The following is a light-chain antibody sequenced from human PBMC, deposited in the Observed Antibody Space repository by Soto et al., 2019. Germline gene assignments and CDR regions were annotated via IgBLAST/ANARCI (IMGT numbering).Light chain of an antibody. CDR3: QQRGNWPPIT. CDR1: QSVSRF. V-gene: IGKV3-11*01. CDR2: DAS. J-gene: IGKJ5*01. Sequence: ETVLTQSPATLSLSPGERATISCRASQSVSRFLAWYQQKPGQAPRLLIYDASNRATGIPARFSGSGSGTDFTLTISSLEPEDFAVYYCQQRGNWPPITFGQGTRLDIK.